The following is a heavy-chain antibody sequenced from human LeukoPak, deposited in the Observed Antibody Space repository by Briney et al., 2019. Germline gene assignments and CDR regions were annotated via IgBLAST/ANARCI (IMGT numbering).Heavy chain of an antibody. D-gene: IGHD3-10*01. CDR1: GFTLSSWG. V-gene: IGHV3-30*18. CDR2: ITYDGITT. J-gene: IGHJ4*02. Sequence: GTSLRLSCAASGFTLSSWGMPWVRQAPGKGLEWVAVITYDGITTYFDDSVKGRFTISRDTSKSMLYLQMNSLRPEDTAVYYCVKEQSSGNYRTADFWGQGTLVTVSS. CDR3: VKEQSSGNYRTADF.